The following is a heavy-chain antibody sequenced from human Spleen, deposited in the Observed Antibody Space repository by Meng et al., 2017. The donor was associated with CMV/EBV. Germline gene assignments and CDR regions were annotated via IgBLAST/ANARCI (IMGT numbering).Heavy chain of an antibody. V-gene: IGHV3-23*01. CDR1: GFTFSSYA. D-gene: IGHD7-27*01. CDR2: ISGSGGST. Sequence: EVQLLESGGGLVQPGGSLRLSCAASGFTFSSYAMSWVRQAPGKGLEWVSAISGSGGSTYYADSVKGRFTISRDNAKNTLYLQMNSLRVDDSGVYYCGRDLTGERDQWGQGTLVTVSS. J-gene: IGHJ4*02. CDR3: GRDLTGERDQ.